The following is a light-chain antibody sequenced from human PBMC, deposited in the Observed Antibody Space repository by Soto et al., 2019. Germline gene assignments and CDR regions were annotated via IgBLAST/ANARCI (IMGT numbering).Light chain of an antibody. V-gene: IGLV2-23*02. CDR1: SSDVGSYNL. J-gene: IGLJ1*01. Sequence: SVLPKPASLSGSPGQSITISCTGTSSDVGSYNLVSWYQQHPGKAPKLMIYEVSKRPSGVSNRFSGSKSGNTASLTISGLQAEDEADYYCCSYAGSSTPLIFGTGTKVTVL. CDR3: CSYAGSSTPLI. CDR2: EVS.